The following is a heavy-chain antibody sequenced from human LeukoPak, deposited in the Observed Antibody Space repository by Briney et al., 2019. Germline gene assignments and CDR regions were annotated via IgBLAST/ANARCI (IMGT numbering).Heavy chain of an antibody. J-gene: IGHJ4*02. V-gene: IGHV3-23*01. CDR2: ISPSGDAT. D-gene: IGHD6-19*01. CDR3: AKDIWQWLMGYFDY. CDR1: GFIFSSHG. Sequence: GGTLRLSCAASGFIFSSHGMNWVRQAPGKGLEWVSGISPSGDATFYADSVKGRFTISRDNSKNTLYLQMNSLRAEDTAVYYCAKDIWQWLMGYFDYWGQGTLVTVSS.